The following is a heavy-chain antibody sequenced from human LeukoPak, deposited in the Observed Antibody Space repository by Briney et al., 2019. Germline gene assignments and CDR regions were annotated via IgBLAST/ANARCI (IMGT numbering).Heavy chain of an antibody. D-gene: IGHD5-18*01. CDR1: GCSFTSYW. Sequence: GESLKISCKGSGCSFTSYWIGWVRQMPGKGLEWMGIIYPGDSDTRYSPSFQGQVTISADKSISTAYLQWSSLKASDTAMYYCARQFAGYSDAFDIWGQGTMVTVSS. V-gene: IGHV5-51*01. CDR2: IYPGDSDT. CDR3: ARQFAGYSDAFDI. J-gene: IGHJ3*02.